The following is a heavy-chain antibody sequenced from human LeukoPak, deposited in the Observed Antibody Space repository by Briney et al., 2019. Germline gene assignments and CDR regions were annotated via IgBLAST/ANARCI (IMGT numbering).Heavy chain of an antibody. V-gene: IGHV4-59*01. Sequence: SETLSLTCTVSGGSISSYYWSWIRQPPGKGLEWIGYIYYSGSTNYNPSLKSRVTISVDTSKNQFSLKLSSVTAADTAVYYCARPPTTGDAFDIWGQGTMVTVSS. CDR2: IYYSGST. D-gene: IGHD4-17*01. CDR1: GGSISSYY. J-gene: IGHJ3*02. CDR3: ARPPTTGDAFDI.